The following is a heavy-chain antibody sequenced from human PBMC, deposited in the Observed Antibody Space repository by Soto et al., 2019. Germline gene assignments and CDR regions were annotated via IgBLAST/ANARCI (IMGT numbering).Heavy chain of an antibody. CDR3: ASSGGHCTNGVCYGDYYYYGMEV. V-gene: IGHV5-51*01. CDR1: GYSFTSYW. CDR2: IYPGDSDT. Sequence: GESLEISCKGSGYSFTSYWIGCVRQMPGKGLEWIGIIYPGDSDTRYSPSFQGQVTISADKSISTAYLQWSSLKASDTAMYYCASSGGHCTNGVCYGDYYYYGMEVWGQGTTVTFSS. D-gene: IGHD2-8*01. J-gene: IGHJ6*02.